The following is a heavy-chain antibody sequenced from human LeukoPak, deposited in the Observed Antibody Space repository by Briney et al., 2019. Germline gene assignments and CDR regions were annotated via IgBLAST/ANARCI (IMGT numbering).Heavy chain of an antibody. CDR3: AGLKWDIVVVPAQRLAFDI. CDR2: IYYSGST. Sequence: SETLSLTCTVSGGSVSSYYWSWIRQPPGKGLEWIGYIYYSGSTNYNPSLKSRVTISVDTSKNQFSLKLSSVTAADTAVYYCAGLKWDIVVVPAQRLAFDIWGQGTMVTVSS. J-gene: IGHJ3*02. D-gene: IGHD2-2*01. V-gene: IGHV4-59*08. CDR1: GGSVSSYY.